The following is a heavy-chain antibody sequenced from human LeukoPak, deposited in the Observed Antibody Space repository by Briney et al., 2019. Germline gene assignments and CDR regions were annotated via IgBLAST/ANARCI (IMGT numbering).Heavy chain of an antibody. D-gene: IGHD2-8*01. CDR2: IHYSGST. J-gene: IGHJ4*02. Sequence: SETLSLTCTVSGGSISSYYWSWIRQPPGKGLEWIGYIHYSGSTTYNPSPKSRVTISVDTSKNQFSLKLSSVTAADTAVYFCARGGVATFDYWGQGTLVTVSS. V-gene: IGHV4-59*01. CDR1: GGSISSYY. CDR3: ARGGVATFDY.